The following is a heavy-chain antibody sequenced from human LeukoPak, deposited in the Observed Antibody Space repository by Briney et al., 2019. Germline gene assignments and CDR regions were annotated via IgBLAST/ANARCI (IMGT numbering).Heavy chain of an antibody. CDR2: IYWDDDK. CDR3: AHLSIAVTGTCFDY. J-gene: IGHJ4*02. D-gene: IGHD6-19*01. CDR1: GFSLSTSGVG. Sequence: SGPTLVNPTQILTLTCTFSGFSLSTSGVGVGWIRQPPGKALEWLALIYWDDDKRYSPSLESRLTVTKDTSKNQVVLKMTNMDPVDTATYYCAHLSIAVTGTCFDYWGQGTLVTVSS. V-gene: IGHV2-5*02.